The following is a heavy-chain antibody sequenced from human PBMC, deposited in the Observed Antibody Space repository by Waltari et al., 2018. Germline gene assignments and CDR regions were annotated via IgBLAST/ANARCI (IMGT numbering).Heavy chain of an antibody. D-gene: IGHD3-9*01. J-gene: IGHJ4*02. CDR3: ARTKRYFDWLPNDY. Sequence: QVQLQESGPGLVKPSETLSLPCTVSGGSISSHYWSWIRQPPGKGLEWIGYIYYSGSTNSHPALKSRVTISVDTSKNQFSLRRSSVTAADTAVYYCARTKRYFDWLPNDYWGQGTLVTVSS. CDR2: IYYSGST. CDR1: GGSISSHY. V-gene: IGHV4-59*11.